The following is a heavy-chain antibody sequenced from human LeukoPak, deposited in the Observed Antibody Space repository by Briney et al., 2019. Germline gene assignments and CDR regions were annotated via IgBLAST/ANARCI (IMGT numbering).Heavy chain of an antibody. D-gene: IGHD3-10*01. J-gene: IGHJ3*02. CDR2: IYYSGST. CDR3: ARPRGGYAFDI. CDR1: GGSISSYY. V-gene: IGHV4-59*01. Sequence: PSETLSLTRTVSGGSISSYYWSWIRQPPGKGLEWIGYIYYSGSTNYNPSLKSRVTISVDTSKNQFSLKLSSVTAADTAVYYCARPRGGYAFDIWGQGTMVTVSS.